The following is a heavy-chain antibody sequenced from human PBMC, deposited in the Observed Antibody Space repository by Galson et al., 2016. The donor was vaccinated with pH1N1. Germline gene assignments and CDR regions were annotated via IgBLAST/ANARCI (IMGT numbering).Heavy chain of an antibody. J-gene: IGHJ4*02. CDR3: ARGGPAGQQLGSPLY. V-gene: IGHV3-21*01. D-gene: IGHD6-13*01. Sequence: SLRLSCADSGFSFSRHSMSWVRQAPGKGLEWVSSISGGSTYIYYADSVKGRFTVSRDNAKNSLYLHLNSLRADDTAVYYCARGGPAGQQLGSPLYWGQGTLVTVSS. CDR2: ISGGSTYI. CDR1: GFSFSRHS.